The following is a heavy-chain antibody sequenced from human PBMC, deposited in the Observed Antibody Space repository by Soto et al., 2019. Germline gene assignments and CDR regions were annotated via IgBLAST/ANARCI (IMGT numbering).Heavy chain of an antibody. J-gene: IGHJ4*02. D-gene: IGHD5-18*01. CDR3: VSDRGYGHASVPYS. V-gene: IGHV3-30*03. CDR2: ISYDGSLQ. Sequence: QAQLVESGGGVVQPGRSLRLSCAASGFAFSSYGMHWVRQAPGTGLEWVAVISYDGSLQHYADSVKGRFTISRDNSKNMVLLQLGSLRAEYTAVYYCVSDRGYGHASVPYSWGQGTLVSVSS. CDR1: GFAFSSYG.